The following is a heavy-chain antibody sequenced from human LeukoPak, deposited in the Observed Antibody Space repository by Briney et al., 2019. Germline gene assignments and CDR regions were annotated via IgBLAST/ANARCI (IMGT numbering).Heavy chain of an antibody. D-gene: IGHD6-13*01. Sequence: ASVKVSCKASGGTFSSYAISWVRQAPGQGLEWMGGIIPIFGTANYAQKFQGRVTITADKSTSTAYMELSSLRSEDTAVYYCAIAAAGTEGYYYYYMDVWGKGTTVTISS. CDR2: IIPIFGTA. J-gene: IGHJ6*03. CDR1: GGTFSSYA. CDR3: AIAAAGTEGYYYYYMDV. V-gene: IGHV1-69*06.